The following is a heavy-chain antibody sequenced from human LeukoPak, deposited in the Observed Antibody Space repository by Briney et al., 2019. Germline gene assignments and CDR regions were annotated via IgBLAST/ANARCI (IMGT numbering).Heavy chain of an antibody. Sequence: SETLSLTCTVSGGSISSTSYYWGWIRQPPGKGLEWIGSIYYSGSTYYNPSLKSRVAMSLDKTKNQFSLNLASVTAADTAVYYCATNWAYRLASWGQGTLVTVSS. CDR2: IYYSGST. V-gene: IGHV4-39*07. J-gene: IGHJ4*02. D-gene: IGHD7-27*01. CDR1: GGSISSTSYY. CDR3: ATNWAYRLAS.